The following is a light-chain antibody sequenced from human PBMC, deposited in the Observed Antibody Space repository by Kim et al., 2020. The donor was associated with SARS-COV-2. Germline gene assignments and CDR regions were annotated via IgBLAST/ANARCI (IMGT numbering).Light chain of an antibody. CDR1: RCISRC. J-gene: IGKJ1*01. V-gene: IGKV1-5*01. Sequence: VSVRDRVTSTVRASRCISRCLAWYQQKPGKAPKVLISDVSSLEGGVPSRFSGRGSGTDFTLTISSLQPDDSATYYCQQYKSYAWTFGQGTKVDIK. CDR3: QQYKSYAWT. CDR2: DVS.